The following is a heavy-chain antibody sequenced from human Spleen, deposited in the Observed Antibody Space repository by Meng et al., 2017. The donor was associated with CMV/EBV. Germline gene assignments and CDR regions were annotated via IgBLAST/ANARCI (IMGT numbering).Heavy chain of an antibody. CDR2: TGFDGTNK. J-gene: IGHJ3*02. V-gene: IGHV3-30*02. Sequence: GGSLRLSCAASGFTFSDHGMHWVRQAPGKGLEWVAFTGFDGTNKYYADSVKGRFTISRDNAQNSLYLQMNRLTEEDTAVYYCARTLWPYDAFDIWGRGTMVTVSS. CDR1: GFTFSDHG. CDR3: ARTLWPYDAFDI. D-gene: IGHD5-18*01.